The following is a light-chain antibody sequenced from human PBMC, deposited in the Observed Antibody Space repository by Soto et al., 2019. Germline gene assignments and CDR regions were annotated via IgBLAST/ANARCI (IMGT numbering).Light chain of an antibody. CDR2: KAS. CDR3: QHYDSYPYT. V-gene: IGKV1-5*03. J-gene: IGKJ2*01. Sequence: DIHMDQSPSALSASVGDRVTITCRASQDVSHWLAWYQQKPGQAPKLVIYKASSLESGVPSRFSGRGSGTEFTLTIRDLLPDDFATYYCQHYDSYPYTFGQGTSLEIK. CDR1: QDVSHW.